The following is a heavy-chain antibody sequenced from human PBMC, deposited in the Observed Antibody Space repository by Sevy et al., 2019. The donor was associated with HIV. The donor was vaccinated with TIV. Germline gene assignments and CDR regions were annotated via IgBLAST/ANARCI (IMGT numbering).Heavy chain of an antibody. J-gene: IGHJ4*02. CDR2: ISYDGSNK. CDR1: GITFSSHA. Sequence: GGSLRLSCAASGITFSSHAMHWVRQAPGKGLEWVPIISYDGSNKYYADSVKGRFTISGDNSKNTLYLQMNSLRAEDTAVYYCARADYGDYSGEFDYWGQGTLVTVSS. V-gene: IGHV3-30-3*01. CDR3: ARADYGDYSGEFDY. D-gene: IGHD4-17*01.